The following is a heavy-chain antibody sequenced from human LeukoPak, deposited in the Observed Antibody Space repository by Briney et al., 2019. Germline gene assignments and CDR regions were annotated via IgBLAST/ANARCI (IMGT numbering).Heavy chain of an antibody. CDR1: GFTFSNAW. CDR3: AKDLIGTWAPDY. V-gene: IGHV3-30*02. J-gene: IGHJ4*02. CDR2: IRSDGSTD. Sequence: GGSLRLSCAASGFTFSNAWMSWVRQAPGKGLAWVAFIRSDGSTDYYADSVKGRFTISRDNSKDTLYLQMNSLRGEDTAVYYCAKDLIGTWAPDYWGQGTLVTVSS. D-gene: IGHD1-1*01.